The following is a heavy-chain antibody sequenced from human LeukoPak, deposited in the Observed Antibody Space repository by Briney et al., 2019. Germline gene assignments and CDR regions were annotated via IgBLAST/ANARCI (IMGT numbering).Heavy chain of an antibody. V-gene: IGHV1-18*04. CDR3: ARDSRVTMVRGPPLLEAFDI. D-gene: IGHD3-10*01. CDR2: ISAYNGNT. CDR1: GYTFTSHG. Sequence: ASVKVSCKASGYTFTSHGISWVRQAPGPGLEWMGWISAYNGNTNYAQKLQGRVTMTTDTSTSTAYMELRSLRSDDTAVYYCARDSRVTMVRGPPLLEAFDIWGQGTMVTVSS. J-gene: IGHJ3*02.